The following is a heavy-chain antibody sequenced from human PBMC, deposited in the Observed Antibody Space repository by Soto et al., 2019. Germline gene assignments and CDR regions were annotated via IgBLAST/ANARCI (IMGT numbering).Heavy chain of an antibody. CDR3: ARGSAAKRYFDL. CDR2: IFPSGAT. Sequence: QVQLQESGPGLVKPSQTLSLMCTVSGAPISGGDYHWSWIRQPPGKGLEWIGYIFPSGATHYNSSIGSRITMSVETSKSHFSLKLTSVTAADTAVYFCARGSAAKRYFDLWVRGTLVTVSS. D-gene: IGHD5-18*01. CDR1: GAPISGGDYH. J-gene: IGHJ2*01. V-gene: IGHV4-30-4*01.